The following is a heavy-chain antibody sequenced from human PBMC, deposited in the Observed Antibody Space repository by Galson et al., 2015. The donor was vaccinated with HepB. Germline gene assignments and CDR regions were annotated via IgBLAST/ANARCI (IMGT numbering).Heavy chain of an antibody. V-gene: IGHV1-18*01. D-gene: IGHD3-3*01. J-gene: IGHJ4*02. CDR3: ARTRPAGGGIWSGYETPFDL. CDR1: GYIFTSYG. CDR2: VSAYNGNT. Sequence: QSGAEVKKPGESLKISCKASGYIFTSYGVSWVRQAPGQGLEWMGWVSAYNGNTNYAQKLQGRVAMTTDTSTRTAYMELRSLRSDDTAVYYCARTRPAGGGIWSGYETPFDLWGQGTLVTVFS.